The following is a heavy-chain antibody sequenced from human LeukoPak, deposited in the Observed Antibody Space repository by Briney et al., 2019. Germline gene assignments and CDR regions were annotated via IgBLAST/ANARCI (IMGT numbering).Heavy chain of an antibody. CDR1: GASISSSY. CDR2: MSSGGST. CDR3: ARANKQWLEGWFDP. D-gene: IGHD6-19*01. Sequence: PSETLSLTCTVSGASISSSYCTWIRQSAGEGLEWIGRMSSGGSTTYNPSFKGRVTMSLDTSKRQFSLNLSSVTAADTAVYYCARANKQWLEGWFDPWGQGTLVTVSS. J-gene: IGHJ5*02. V-gene: IGHV4-4*07.